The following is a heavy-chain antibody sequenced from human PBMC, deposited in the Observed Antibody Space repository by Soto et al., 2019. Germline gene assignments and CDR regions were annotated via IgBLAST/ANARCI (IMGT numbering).Heavy chain of an antibody. D-gene: IGHD1-26*01. Sequence: GESLKISCKGSGYSFTSYWISWVRQMPGKGLEWMGRIDPSDSYTNYSPSFQGHATISADKSISTAYLQWSSLKASDTAMYYCARHGVGFRYYYGMDVWGQGTTVTVSS. CDR3: ARHGVGFRYYYGMDV. CDR1: GYSFTSYW. CDR2: IDPSDSYT. V-gene: IGHV5-10-1*01. J-gene: IGHJ6*02.